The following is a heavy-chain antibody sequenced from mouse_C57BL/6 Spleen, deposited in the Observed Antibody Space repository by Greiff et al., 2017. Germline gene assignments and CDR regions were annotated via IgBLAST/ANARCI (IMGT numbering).Heavy chain of an antibody. CDR2: IDPSDSYT. V-gene: IGHV1-69*01. J-gene: IGHJ4*01. Sequence: QVQLQQPGAELVMPGASVKLSCKASGYTFTSYWMHWVKQRPGQGLEWIGEIDPSDSYTNYNQKFKGKTTLTVDKSSSTAYLQLSSLTSEDSAVXYCARKGAYYYAMDYWGQGTSVTVSS. CDR3: ARKGAYYYAMDY. CDR1: GYTFTSYW.